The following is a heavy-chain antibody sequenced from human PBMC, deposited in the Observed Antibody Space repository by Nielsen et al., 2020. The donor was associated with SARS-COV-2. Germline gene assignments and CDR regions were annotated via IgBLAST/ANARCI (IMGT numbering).Heavy chain of an antibody. D-gene: IGHD3-16*01. J-gene: IGHJ6*02. CDR1: GFTVSSNY. CDR2: IYSGGST. CDR3: AKGRITTFLMDV. V-gene: IGHV3-66*01. Sequence: GESLKISCAASGFTVSSNYMSWVRQAPGKGLEWVSVIYSGGSTYYADSVKGRFTISRDNSKNTLYLQMNSLRAEDTAVYYCAKGRITTFLMDVWGQGTTVTVSS.